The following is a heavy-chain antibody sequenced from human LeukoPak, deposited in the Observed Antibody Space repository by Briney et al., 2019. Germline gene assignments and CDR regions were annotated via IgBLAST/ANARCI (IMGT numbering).Heavy chain of an antibody. D-gene: IGHD5-18*01. CDR3: AGGYSYGYSNWFDP. V-gene: IGHV3-21*04. J-gene: IGHJ5*02. CDR2: ISSSSSYI. CDR1: GFTFSSYS. Sequence: TGGSLRLSCAASGFTFSSYSMNWVRQAPGKGLEWVSSISSSSSYIYYADSVKGRFTISRDNAKNSLYLKMKSLRAEDTAVYYCAGGYSYGYSNWFDPWGQGIMVTVSS.